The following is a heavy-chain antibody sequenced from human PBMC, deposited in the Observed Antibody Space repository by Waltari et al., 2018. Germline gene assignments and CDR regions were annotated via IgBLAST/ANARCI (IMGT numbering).Heavy chain of an antibody. J-gene: IGHJ5*02. V-gene: IGHV3-30*02. CDR2: IRYDGSNK. D-gene: IGHD2-21*01. CDR3: AKGDGYNGNWFDP. Sequence: QVQLVESGGGVVQPGGSLRLSCAASGFTFSSYGMHWVRQAPGKGLGWVAFIRYDGSNKYYEDSVKGRFTIARDNSKNTLYLQMNSLRAEDTAVYYCAKGDGYNGNWFDPWGQGTLVTVSS. CDR1: GFTFSSYG.